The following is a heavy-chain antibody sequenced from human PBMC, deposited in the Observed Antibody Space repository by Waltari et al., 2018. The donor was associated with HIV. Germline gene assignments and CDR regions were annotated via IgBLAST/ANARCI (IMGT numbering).Heavy chain of an antibody. CDR2: SSGSGYNT. V-gene: IGHV3-23*01. Sequence: EVQLLESGGGLVQPGGSLRLSCAASGFTFSSYAMSWVRQAPGKGLGWVSNSSGSGYNTYYADAVKGRFTISRDNSKNTLYLQMNGLRAEDTAVYYCAKGGGCWCSGDTCSNWFDPWGQGTLVTVSS. J-gene: IGHJ5*02. D-gene: IGHD2-15*01. CDR1: GFTFSSYA. CDR3: AKGGGCWCSGDTCSNWFDP.